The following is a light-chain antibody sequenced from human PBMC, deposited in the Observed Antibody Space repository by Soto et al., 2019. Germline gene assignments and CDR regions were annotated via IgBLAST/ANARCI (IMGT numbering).Light chain of an antibody. CDR3: QQHGTSPPSWT. CDR1: QSITSNH. J-gene: IGKJ1*01. Sequence: PGDRATIFCRASQSITSNHLAWYQQKPGQAPRLLIYGASSRATGIPDRFSGSGSGTDFTLTISRLEPEDFAVYYCQQHGTSPPSWTFGQGTKVEIK. CDR2: GAS. V-gene: IGKV3-20*01.